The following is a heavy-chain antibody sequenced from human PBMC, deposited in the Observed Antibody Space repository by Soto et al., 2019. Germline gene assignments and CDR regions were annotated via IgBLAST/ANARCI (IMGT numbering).Heavy chain of an antibody. V-gene: IGHV2-5*02. CDR1: GFSLTTNGVG. CDR2: IYWDDDK. D-gene: IGHD6-13*01. CDR3: ADCGYYSSSWRPDY. J-gene: IGHJ4*02. Sequence: QITLKESGPSLVKPTQTLTLTCTFSGFSLTTNGVGVGWIRLSPGEALERLALIYWDDDKRYSPSMKHRLTTNKYTYKNQVVLTMTVIDSVDTATYYWADCGYYSSSWRPDYWGQGTLVTVSS.